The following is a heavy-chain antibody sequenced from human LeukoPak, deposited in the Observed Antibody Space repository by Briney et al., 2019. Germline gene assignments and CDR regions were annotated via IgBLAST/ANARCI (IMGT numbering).Heavy chain of an antibody. J-gene: IGHJ4*02. Sequence: PGGSLRPSCAASGFTFSSYAMSWVRQAPGKGLEWVSGISGSGGTTYYADSVKGRFTISRDNSKNTLYLQMNSLRAEDTAVYYCAKEPSLYGPNDYWGQGTLVTVSS. D-gene: IGHD4-17*01. V-gene: IGHV3-23*01. CDR2: ISGSGGTT. CDR1: GFTFSSYA. CDR3: AKEPSLYGPNDY.